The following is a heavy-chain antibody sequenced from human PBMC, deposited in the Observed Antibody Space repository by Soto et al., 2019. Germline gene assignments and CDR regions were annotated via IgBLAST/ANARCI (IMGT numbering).Heavy chain of an antibody. Sequence: EVQLLESGGGLVQPGGSLRLSCAASGFTFSSYAMSWVRQAPGKGLEWVSAISASGGSTYYADSVKGRFTISRDHSKNTLYLQMNSLRADDTAVYYCAKLDNYDFWSDSSHNGFDPWGQGTLVTVSS. CDR2: ISASGGST. J-gene: IGHJ5*02. D-gene: IGHD3-3*01. CDR1: GFTFSSYA. V-gene: IGHV3-23*01. CDR3: AKLDNYDFWSDSSHNGFDP.